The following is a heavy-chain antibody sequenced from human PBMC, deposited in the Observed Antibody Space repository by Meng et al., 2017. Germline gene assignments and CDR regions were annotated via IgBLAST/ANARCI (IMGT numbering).Heavy chain of an antibody. D-gene: IGHD6-19*01. J-gene: IGHJ4*02. Sequence: GPLHPSGPGLVNPSHTLSLTCAFSGDSVSSNSAAWNWIRQSPSRGLEWLGRTYYRSKWYNDYAVSVKSRITINPDTSKNQFSLQLNSVTPEDTAVYYCARDRSGWYSGRGPFDYWGQGTLVTVSS. V-gene: IGHV6-1*01. CDR2: TYYRSKWYN. CDR3: ARDRSGWYSGRGPFDY. CDR1: GDSVSSNSAA.